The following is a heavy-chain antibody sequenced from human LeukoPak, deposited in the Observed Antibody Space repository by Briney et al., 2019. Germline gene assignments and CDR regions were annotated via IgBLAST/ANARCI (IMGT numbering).Heavy chain of an antibody. Sequence: PGGSLRLSCAASGFTFSSYDMHWVRQATGKGLEWVSAIGTAGDTYYPGSVKGRFTISRENAKNSLYLQMNSLRAGDTAVYYCARSYDSSGYDYWGQGTLVTVSS. CDR1: GFTFSSYD. CDR3: ARSYDSSGYDY. J-gene: IGHJ4*02. D-gene: IGHD3-22*01. V-gene: IGHV3-13*01. CDR2: IGTAGDT.